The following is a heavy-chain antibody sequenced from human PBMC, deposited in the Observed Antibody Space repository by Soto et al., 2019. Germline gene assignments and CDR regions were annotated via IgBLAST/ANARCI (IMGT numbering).Heavy chain of an antibody. J-gene: IGHJ6*02. CDR1: GGSISSGDYY. CDR3: ARGPYCSSTSCYYYYGMDV. V-gene: IGHV4-30-4*01. CDR2: IYYSGST. Sequence: SETLSLTCTVSGGSISSGDYYWSWIRQPPGKGLEWIGYIYYSGSTYYNPSLKSRVTISVDTSKDQFSLKLSSVTAADTAVYYCARGPYCSSTSCYYYYGMDVWGQGTTVTVFS. D-gene: IGHD2-2*01.